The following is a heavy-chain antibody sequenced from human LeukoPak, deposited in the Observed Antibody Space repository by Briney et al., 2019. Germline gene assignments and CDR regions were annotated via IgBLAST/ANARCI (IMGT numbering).Heavy chain of an antibody. Sequence: GGSLRLSCAASGFSFSGYSMNWVRQAPGKGLDWVSYISSGSRTIFYAESVKGRFTISRDNAKNLLYLEMNSLRAEDTAVYYCAKDGSTLTYHYMDVWGRGTTVTVSS. V-gene: IGHV3-48*04. CDR2: ISSGSRTI. CDR3: AKDGSTLTYHYMDV. J-gene: IGHJ6*03. D-gene: IGHD1-26*01. CDR1: GFSFSGYS.